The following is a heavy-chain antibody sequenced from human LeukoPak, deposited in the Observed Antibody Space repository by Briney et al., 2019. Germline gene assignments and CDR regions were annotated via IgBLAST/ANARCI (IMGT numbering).Heavy chain of an antibody. V-gene: IGHV1-8*03. Sequence: GASVKVSCKASGYTFTSYDIDWVRQATGQGLEWMGWMNPNSGNTGYAQKFQGRVTITKNTSISTAYMELSSLRSEDTAVYYCALYSSGWHYYYYMDVWGKGTTVTVSS. CDR3: ALYSSGWHYYYYMDV. D-gene: IGHD6-19*01. J-gene: IGHJ6*03. CDR2: MNPNSGNT. CDR1: GYTFTSYD.